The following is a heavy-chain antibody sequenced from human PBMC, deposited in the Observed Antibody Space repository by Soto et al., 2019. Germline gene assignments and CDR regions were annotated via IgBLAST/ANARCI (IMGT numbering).Heavy chain of an antibody. J-gene: IGHJ5*02. D-gene: IGHD2-2*03. CDR2: IRNTPYGGTT. CDR1: GFRFSEHA. CDR3: SRGSFGYYGP. Sequence: PGGSLRLSCNCSGFRFSEHAMTWVRQSPGKGLEWVGFIRNTPYGGTTDYAASVRGRFTISRDDSASIAYLQMNSLKTEDSGLYYCSRGSFGYYGPWGPGTLVTVSS. V-gene: IGHV3-49*04.